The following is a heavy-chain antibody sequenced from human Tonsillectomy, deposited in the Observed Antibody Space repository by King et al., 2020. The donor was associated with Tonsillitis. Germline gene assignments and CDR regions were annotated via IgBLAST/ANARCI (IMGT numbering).Heavy chain of an antibody. Sequence: VQLQESGPGLVKPSQTLSLTCSVSGGSISSGGYYWSWIRQHPGKCLEWIGYIYYSGGTYYNPSLKSLVTMSVDTSKNQFSLSLTSVTAADTAVYFCGSYHCSGTTCYWGYWGQGTLVTVSS. J-gene: IGHJ4*02. V-gene: IGHV4-31*01. CDR1: GGSISSGGYY. CDR3: GSYHCSGTTCYWGY. D-gene: IGHD2-2*01. CDR2: IYYSGGT.